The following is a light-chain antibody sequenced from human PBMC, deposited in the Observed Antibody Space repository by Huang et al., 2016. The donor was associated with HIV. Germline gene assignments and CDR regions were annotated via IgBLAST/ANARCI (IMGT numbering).Light chain of an antibody. J-gene: IGKJ2*01. CDR3: QHYDNWPPYT. Sequence: ETVMTQSPATLSVSPGESVTLSCRASQSINSNLAWYKQIPGQPPRLLIYAASTRATGIPVRFSGSGSGTEFSLTINNLQSEDFAVYYCQHYDNWPPYTFGQGTRLEIK. V-gene: IGKV3-15*01. CDR1: QSINSN. CDR2: AAS.